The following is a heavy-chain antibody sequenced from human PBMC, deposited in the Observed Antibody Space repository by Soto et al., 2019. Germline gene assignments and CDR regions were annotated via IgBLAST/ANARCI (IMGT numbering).Heavy chain of an antibody. Sequence: SVKVSCKASGGTFSSYTISWVRQAPGQGLEWMGRIIPILGIANYAQKFQGRVTITADKSTSTAYMELSSLRSEDTAVYYCARDEDDILTGYYENYWGQGTLVTVSS. CDR1: GGTFSSYT. D-gene: IGHD3-9*01. CDR2: IIPILGIA. V-gene: IGHV1-69*04. CDR3: ARDEDDILTGYYENY. J-gene: IGHJ4*02.